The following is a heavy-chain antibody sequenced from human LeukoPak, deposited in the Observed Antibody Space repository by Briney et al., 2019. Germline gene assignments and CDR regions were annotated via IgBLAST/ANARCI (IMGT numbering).Heavy chain of an antibody. Sequence: PGGSLRLSCAASGFTFTSYAMSWVRQAPGKGLECVSAISGSGGSAYYADSVKGRFTISRDNPKNTLYLQMNSLRAEDTAVYYCARDPYSSATPEYFDYWGQGTLVTVSS. D-gene: IGHD6-19*01. V-gene: IGHV3-23*01. CDR2: ISGSGGSA. J-gene: IGHJ4*02. CDR3: ARDPYSSATPEYFDY. CDR1: GFTFTSYA.